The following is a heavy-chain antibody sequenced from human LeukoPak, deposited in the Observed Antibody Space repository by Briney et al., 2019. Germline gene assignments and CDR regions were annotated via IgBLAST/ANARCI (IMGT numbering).Heavy chain of an antibody. CDR1: GFTFTHFE. CDR2: ISTSGSTI. V-gene: IGHV3-48*03. Sequence: GGSLRLSCAASGFTFTHFEMNWVRQAPGKGLEWVSFISTSGSTIYYADSVKGRFTISRDNAKNSLYLQMSSLRAEDTAAYYCARVTGYWGSGNYYFDYWGQGTLVTVSS. J-gene: IGHJ4*02. CDR3: ARVTGYWGSGNYYFDY. D-gene: IGHD3-10*01.